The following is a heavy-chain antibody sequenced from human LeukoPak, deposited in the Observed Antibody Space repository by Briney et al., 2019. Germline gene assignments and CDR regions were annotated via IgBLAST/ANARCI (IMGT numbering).Heavy chain of an antibody. V-gene: IGHV1-46*01. CDR3: AARTGSSSWYAYYYYYMDV. Sequence: ASVKVSCKASGYTFTSYYMHWVRQAPGQGLEWMGIINPSGGSTSYVQKFQGRVTMTRDMSTSTAYMELSRLRSDDTAVYYCAARTGSSSWYAYYYYYMDVWGKGTTVTVSS. CDR2: INPSGGST. D-gene: IGHD6-13*01. CDR1: GYTFTSYY. J-gene: IGHJ6*03.